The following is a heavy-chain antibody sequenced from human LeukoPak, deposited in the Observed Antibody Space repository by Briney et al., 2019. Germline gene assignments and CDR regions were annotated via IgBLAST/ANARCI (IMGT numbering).Heavy chain of an antibody. D-gene: IGHD6-13*01. CDR3: ARVRSSSWYHDY. CDR2: LSSSSTTV. J-gene: IGHJ4*02. Sequence: HPGGSLRLSCAASGFTFNTYSMNWVRQAPGKGLEWVSYLSSSSTTVYYADSAKGRFTISRDNAKNSLYLQMNSLRDEDTAVYYCARVRSSSWYHDYWGQGTLVTVSS. V-gene: IGHV3-48*02. CDR1: GFTFNTYS.